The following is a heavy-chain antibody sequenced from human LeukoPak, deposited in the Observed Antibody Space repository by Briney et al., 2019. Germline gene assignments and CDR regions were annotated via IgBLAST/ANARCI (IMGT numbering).Heavy chain of an antibody. J-gene: IGHJ4*02. CDR3: AKDYDFWSGYYFDY. CDR2: ISGSGGST. D-gene: IGHD3-3*01. Sequence: GGSLRLSCAASGFTFSSYAMSWVRQAPGKGLEWVSAISGSGGSTYYADSLKGRFTISRDNSKNTLYLQMNSLRAEDTAVYYCAKDYDFWSGYYFDYWGQGTLVTVSS. V-gene: IGHV3-23*01. CDR1: GFTFSSYA.